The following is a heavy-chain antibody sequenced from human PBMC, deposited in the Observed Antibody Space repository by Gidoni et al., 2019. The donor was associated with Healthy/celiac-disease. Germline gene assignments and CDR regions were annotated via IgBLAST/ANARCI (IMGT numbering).Heavy chain of an antibody. CDR2: IYYSGST. J-gene: IGHJ5*02. CDR3: ARYGYSSGWYRLDP. Sequence: QLQLQESGPGLVKPSETLSLTCTVSGGSISSSSYYWGWIRQPPGKGLEWIGSIYYSGSTYYNPSLKSRVTISVDTSKNQFSLKLSSVTAADTAVYYCARYGYSSGWYRLDPWGQGTLVTVSS. V-gene: IGHV4-39*07. D-gene: IGHD6-19*01. CDR1: GGSISSSSYY.